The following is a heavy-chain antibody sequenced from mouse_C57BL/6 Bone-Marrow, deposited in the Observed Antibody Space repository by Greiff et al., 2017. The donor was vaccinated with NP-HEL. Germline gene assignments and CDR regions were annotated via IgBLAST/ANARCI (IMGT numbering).Heavy chain of an antibody. CDR2: IDPSDSYT. Sequence: VQLKEPGAELVMPGASVKLSCKASGYTFTSYWMHWVKQRPGQGLEWIGEIDPSDSYTNYNQKFKGKSTLTVDKSSSTAYMQLSSLTSEDSAVYYCARPYGSSSFAYWGQGTLVTVSA. CDR1: GYTFTSYW. CDR3: ARPYGSSSFAY. V-gene: IGHV1-69*01. J-gene: IGHJ3*01. D-gene: IGHD1-1*01.